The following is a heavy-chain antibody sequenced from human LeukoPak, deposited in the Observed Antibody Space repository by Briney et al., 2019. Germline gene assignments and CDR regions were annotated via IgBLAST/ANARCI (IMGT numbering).Heavy chain of an antibody. Sequence: SETLSLTCAVYGGSFSGYCWSWIRQPPGKGLEWIGEINHSGSTNYNPSLKSRVTISVDTSKNQFSLKLSSVTAADTAVYYCARGTPGRMYYYGSGSTIRDAFDIWGQGTMVTVSS. V-gene: IGHV4-34*01. J-gene: IGHJ3*02. D-gene: IGHD3-10*01. CDR3: ARGTPGRMYYYGSGSTIRDAFDI. CDR2: INHSGST. CDR1: GGSFSGYC.